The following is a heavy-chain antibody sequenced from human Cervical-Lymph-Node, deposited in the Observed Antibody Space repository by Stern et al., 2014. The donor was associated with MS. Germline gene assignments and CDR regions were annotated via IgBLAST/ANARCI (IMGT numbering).Heavy chain of an antibody. CDR1: GFSLSTSGLG. CDR2: IYWDAQK. V-gene: IGHV2-5*02. J-gene: IGHJ4*02. CDR3: AHRTAGPFDY. Sequence: QVTLKDSGPALVKPTQTLTLTCTFSGFSLSTSGLGVGWIRQPPGEALEWLAYIYWDAQKRYSPSLKSRLTITKDTSKNQVVLTLTNVDPVDTATYYCAHRTAGPFDYWGQGTLVTVSS.